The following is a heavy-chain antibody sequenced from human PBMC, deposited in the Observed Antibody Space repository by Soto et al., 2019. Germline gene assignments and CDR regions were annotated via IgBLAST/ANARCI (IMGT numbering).Heavy chain of an antibody. CDR3: ASSYYGSGNPKDYYYGMDV. D-gene: IGHD3-10*01. Sequence: ASVKVSCKASGYTFTSYAMHWVRQAPGQRVEWMGWINAGNGNTKYSQKFQGRVTITRDTSASTAYMELSSLRSEDTAVYYCASSYYGSGNPKDYYYGMDVWGQGTTVTVSS. CDR1: GYTFTSYA. V-gene: IGHV1-3*01. CDR2: INAGNGNT. J-gene: IGHJ6*02.